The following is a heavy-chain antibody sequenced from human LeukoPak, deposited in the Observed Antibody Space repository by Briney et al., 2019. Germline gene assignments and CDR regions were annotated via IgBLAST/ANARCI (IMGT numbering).Heavy chain of an antibody. CDR2: IYYSGST. CDR3: AREAYNWNYYGMDV. J-gene: IGHJ6*02. Sequence: SETLSLTCTVSGVSISSGGYYWSWIRQHPGKGLEWIGYIYYSGSTYYNPSLKSRVTISVDTSKNQFSLKLSSVTAADTAVYYCAREAYNWNYYGMDVWGQGTTVTVSS. V-gene: IGHV4-31*03. D-gene: IGHD1-20*01. CDR1: GVSISSGGYY.